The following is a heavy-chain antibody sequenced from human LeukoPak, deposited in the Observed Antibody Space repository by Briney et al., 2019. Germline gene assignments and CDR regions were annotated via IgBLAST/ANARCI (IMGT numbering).Heavy chain of an antibody. V-gene: IGHV1-69*05. CDR3: ARDIPGSSGYFNDAFDI. CDR2: IIPIFHRT. Sequence: SVRVSCKASGGTIINYAINWVRQAPGQGLEWMGRIIPIFHRTNYAQKFQGRLTITTDESARTAYMELSSLRSEDTAESYCARDIPGSSGYFNDAFDIWGQGTMVTVSS. D-gene: IGHD3-22*01. CDR1: GGTIINYA. J-gene: IGHJ3*02.